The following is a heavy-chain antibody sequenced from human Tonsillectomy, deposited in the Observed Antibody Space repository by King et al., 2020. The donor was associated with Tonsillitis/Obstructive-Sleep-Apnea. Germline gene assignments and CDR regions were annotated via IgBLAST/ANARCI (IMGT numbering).Heavy chain of an antibody. J-gene: IGHJ6*02. V-gene: IGHV1-58*02. CDR2: IVVGSGNT. CDR3: AADYCSGGSCALWDYYYYGMDV. D-gene: IGHD2-15*01. CDR1: GFTFTSSA. Sequence: QLVESGPEVKKPGTSVKVSCKASGFTFTSSAMQWVRQARGQRLEWIGWIVVGSGNTNYAQKFQERVTITRDMSTSTADMELGSLRSEDTAVYYCAADYCSGGSCALWDYYYYGMDVWGQGTTVTVSS.